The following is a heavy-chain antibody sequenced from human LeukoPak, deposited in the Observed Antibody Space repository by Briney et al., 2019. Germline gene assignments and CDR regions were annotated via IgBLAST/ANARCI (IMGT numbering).Heavy chain of an antibody. CDR2: ISAYNGNT. D-gene: IGHD2-2*02. CDR3: ARGDSVVVPAAITNYYYYMDV. Sequence: ASVKVSCKASGYTFTSYGISWVRQAPGQGLEWMGWISAYNGNTNYAQKLQGRVTMTTDTSTSTAYMELRSLRSEDTAVYDCARGDSVVVPAAITNYYYYMDVWGKGTTVTVSS. J-gene: IGHJ6*03. V-gene: IGHV1-18*01. CDR1: GYTFTSYG.